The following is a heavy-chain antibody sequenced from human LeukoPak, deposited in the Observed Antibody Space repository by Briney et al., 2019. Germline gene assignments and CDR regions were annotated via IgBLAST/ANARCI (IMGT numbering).Heavy chain of an antibody. CDR2: ISSSSSTI. V-gene: IGHV3-48*04. Sequence: QAGGSLRLSCAASGFTFSSYSMNWVRQAPGKGLEWVSYISSSSSTIYYADSVKGRFTISRDNTKSSLFLQMDSLRAEDTAVYYCASTIVTTVYPPGWYFDLWGRGTQVTVSS. D-gene: IGHD4-17*01. CDR3: ASTIVTTVYPPGWYFDL. CDR1: GFTFSSYS. J-gene: IGHJ2*01.